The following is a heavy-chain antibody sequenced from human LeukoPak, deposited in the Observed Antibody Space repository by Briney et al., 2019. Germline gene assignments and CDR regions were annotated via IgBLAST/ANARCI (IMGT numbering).Heavy chain of an antibody. CDR2: ISGSGGST. CDR3: ARAIGSRTTANYFDY. CDR1: GFTLSSYA. V-gene: IGHV3-23*01. D-gene: IGHD3-10*01. Sequence: GGSLRLSCAASGFTLSSYAMSWVRQAPGKGLEGVPLISGSGGSTYYADSVKGRFTISRDNAKNSLYLQMNSLRAEDTAVYYCARAIGSRTTANYFDYWGQGTLVTVSS. J-gene: IGHJ4*02.